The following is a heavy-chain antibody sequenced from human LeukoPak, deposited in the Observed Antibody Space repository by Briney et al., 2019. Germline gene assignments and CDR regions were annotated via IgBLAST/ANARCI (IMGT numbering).Heavy chain of an antibody. D-gene: IGHD6-19*01. Sequence: GGSLRLSCAVSGFTVSGNYMSWVRQAPGKGLEWVSLIYSGGTTYYADSVKGRFTISRDNSKNTLYLQMNSLRAEDTAVYYCARGRRYSSGWYGDIWGQGTMVTVSS. CDR1: GFTVSGNY. V-gene: IGHV3-53*01. CDR2: IYSGGTT. CDR3: ARGRRYSSGWYGDI. J-gene: IGHJ3*02.